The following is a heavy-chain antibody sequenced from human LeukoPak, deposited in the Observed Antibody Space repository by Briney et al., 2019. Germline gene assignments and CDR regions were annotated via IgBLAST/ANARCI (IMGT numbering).Heavy chain of an antibody. D-gene: IGHD5-24*01. J-gene: IGHJ4*02. CDR2: ISYDGSNK. CDR1: GFTFSNYG. V-gene: IGHV3-30*18. Sequence: GTSLRLSCTASGFTFSNYGIQWVRQAPGKGLEWVAVISYDGSNKYYADSVKGRFTISRDNSKNTVYLQMISLRAEDTAVYYCAKEVATISFFDHWGQGTLVTVSS. CDR3: AKEVATISFFDH.